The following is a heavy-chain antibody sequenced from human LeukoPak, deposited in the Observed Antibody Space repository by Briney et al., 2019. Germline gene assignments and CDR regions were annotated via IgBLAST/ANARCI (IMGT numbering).Heavy chain of an antibody. CDR1: GGSISSSSYY. V-gene: IGHV4-39*07. CDR2: IYYSGST. CDR3: ARLGAPDNYYMDV. Sequence: SETLSLTCTVSGGSISSSSYYWGWIRQPPGKGLEWIGSIYYSGSTYYNPSLKSRVTISVDTSKNQFSLKLSSVTASDTAMYYCARLGAPDNYYMDVWGKGTTVTVSS. J-gene: IGHJ6*03.